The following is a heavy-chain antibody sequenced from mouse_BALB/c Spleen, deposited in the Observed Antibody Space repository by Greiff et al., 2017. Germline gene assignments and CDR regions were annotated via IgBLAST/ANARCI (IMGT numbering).Heavy chain of an antibody. CDR1: GFSLSTYGIG. J-gene: IGHJ4*01. V-gene: IGHV8-11*01. CDR3: ARIYGNYVYAMDY. D-gene: IGHD2-1*01. CDR2: IWWNDNK. Sequence: QVTLKVSGPGILQPSQTLSLTCSFSGFSLSTYGIGVGWIRQPSGKGLEWLAHIWWNDNKYYNTAMKSRLTISKDTTNNQLFLKIASVDTADTATYYYARIYGNYVYAMDYWGQGTSVTVSS.